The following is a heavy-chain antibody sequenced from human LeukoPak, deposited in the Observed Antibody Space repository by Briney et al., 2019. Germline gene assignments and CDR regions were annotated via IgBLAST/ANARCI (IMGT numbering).Heavy chain of an antibody. J-gene: IGHJ6*02. CDR2: ISSSSSYI. Sequence: GSLRLSCAASGFTFSSYSMNWVRQAPGKGLEWVSSISSSSSYIYYADSVKGRFTISRDNAKNSLYLQMNSLGAEDTAVYYCARDVLRFLEWLSPYYYYYGMDVWGQGTTVTVSS. CDR1: GFTFSSYS. D-gene: IGHD3-3*01. V-gene: IGHV3-21*01. CDR3: ARDVLRFLEWLSPYYYYYGMDV.